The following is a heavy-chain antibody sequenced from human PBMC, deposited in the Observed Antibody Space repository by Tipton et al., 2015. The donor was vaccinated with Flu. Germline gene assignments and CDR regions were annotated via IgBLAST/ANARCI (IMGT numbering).Heavy chain of an antibody. CDR1: GGSINSSY. Sequence: TLSLTCSVSGGSINSSYWSWIRQPPGKGLEWIGYIYYSGSTNYNPSLKSRVTISVDTSKNQFSLKLSSVTAADTAVYYCARYGTYDGSRYFQHWGQGTLVTVSS. CDR2: IYYSGST. CDR3: ARYGTYDGSRYFQH. J-gene: IGHJ1*01. D-gene: IGHD1-26*01. V-gene: IGHV4-59*01.